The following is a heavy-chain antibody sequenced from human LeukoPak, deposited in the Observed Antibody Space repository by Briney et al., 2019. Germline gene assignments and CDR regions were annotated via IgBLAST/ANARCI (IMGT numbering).Heavy chain of an antibody. D-gene: IGHD2-15*01. CDR1: GFIFSNYG. Sequence: GGSLRLSCAASGFIFSNYGMHWVRQAPGKGLEWVAFMRYDGNIFYADSVKGRFTISRDNSRNTLYLLMNSLRAEDTDLYYFAKRDADLLLPGGAFNIWGQGTLVTVSS. V-gene: IGHV3-30*02. J-gene: IGHJ3*02. CDR3: AKRDADLLLPGGAFNI. CDR2: MRYDGNI.